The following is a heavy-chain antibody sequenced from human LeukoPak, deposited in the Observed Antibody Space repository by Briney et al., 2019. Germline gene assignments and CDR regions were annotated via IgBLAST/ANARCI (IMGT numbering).Heavy chain of an antibody. CDR3: ARPWGTTLEMATMGYYGMDV. CDR1: GFTFSNYA. V-gene: IGHV3-30-3*01. D-gene: IGHD5-24*01. J-gene: IGHJ6*02. CDR2: ISYDGSNK. Sequence: GGSLRLSCAASGFTFSNYAMYWVRQAPGKGLKWVAVISYDGSNKYYADSVKGRFTISRDNSKNTLYLQMNSLRAEDTAVYYCARPWGTTLEMATMGYYGMDVRGQGTTVTVSS.